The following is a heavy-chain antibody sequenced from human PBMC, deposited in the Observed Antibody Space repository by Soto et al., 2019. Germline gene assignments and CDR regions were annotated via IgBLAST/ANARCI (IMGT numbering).Heavy chain of an antibody. D-gene: IGHD2-21*01. CDR2: IYVTGAA. CDR3: ARLRIATNNYKWFDP. CDR1: GAALNSGNYY. V-gene: IGHV4-31*03. Sequence: PSETLSLTCSVSGAALNSGNYYWSWIRQVPGKGLEWIGHIYVTGAADYNPPLRDRITISQDTSERQFSLNLRLVTAADTAVYYCARLRIATNNYKWFDPWGQGTLVTVSS. J-gene: IGHJ5*02.